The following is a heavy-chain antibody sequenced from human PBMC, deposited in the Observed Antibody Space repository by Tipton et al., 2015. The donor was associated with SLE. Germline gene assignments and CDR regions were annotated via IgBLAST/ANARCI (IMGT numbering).Heavy chain of an antibody. CDR1: GGSLTNYY. D-gene: IGHD6-6*01. J-gene: IGHJ6*02. CDR2: IFTSALT. V-gene: IGHV4-4*07. CDR3: ARGSSGVYGMDG. Sequence: SLTCTVPGGSLTNYYWSWIRQPAGKGLEWIGRIFTSALTDYNPSLKSRVTMSVDTSNNQFSLNLRSVTAADTAVYYCARGSSGVYGMDGWGQGTTVTVSS.